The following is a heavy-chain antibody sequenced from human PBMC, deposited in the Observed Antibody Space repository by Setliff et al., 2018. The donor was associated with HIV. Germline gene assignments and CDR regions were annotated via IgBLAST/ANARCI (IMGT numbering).Heavy chain of an antibody. CDR1: GGSINNYF. CDR3: ARHSPTYCSGTSCYDNWFDP. V-gene: IGHV4-59*01. D-gene: IGHD2-2*01. J-gene: IGHJ5*02. CDR2: VYYSGTT. Sequence: SETLTLTCSVSGGSINNYFLSWIRQPPGKGLEWIGYVYYSGTTNYNPSLKSRVTISVDASKNQFSLKLSSVTAADTAVYYCARHSPTYCSGTSCYDNWFDPWGQGTLVTVSS.